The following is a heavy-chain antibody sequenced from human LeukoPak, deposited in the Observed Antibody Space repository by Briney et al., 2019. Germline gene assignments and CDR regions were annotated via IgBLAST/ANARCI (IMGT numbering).Heavy chain of an antibody. J-gene: IGHJ4*02. CDR3: ASLSITMVRGVINFNY. CDR2: IRSNTFGGAT. D-gene: IGHD3-10*01. V-gene: IGHV3-49*04. Sequence: PGRSLRLSCTASGFTFSDYAMTWVRQAPGKGLEWVGFIRSNTFGGATEYAASVKGRFTISRDDSKSIAYLQMNSLRAEDTALYYCASLSITMVRGVINFNYWGQGTLVTVSS. CDR1: GFTFSDYA.